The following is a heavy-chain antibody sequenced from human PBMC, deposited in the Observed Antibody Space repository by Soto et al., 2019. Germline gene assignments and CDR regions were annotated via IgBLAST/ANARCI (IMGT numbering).Heavy chain of an antibody. V-gene: IGHV1-69*13. J-gene: IGHJ6*02. CDR3: ARNGTQTGYSYGMDV. CDR2: IIPIFDTA. D-gene: IGHD1-1*01. Sequence: SVKVSCKASGGTFSDFTINWVRQAPGQRLEWMGGIIPIFDTANYAEKFQGRVTITADESTSTSFMEVSSLRSEDTAVYYCARNGTQTGYSYGMDVWGQGTMVTVS. CDR1: GGTFSDFT.